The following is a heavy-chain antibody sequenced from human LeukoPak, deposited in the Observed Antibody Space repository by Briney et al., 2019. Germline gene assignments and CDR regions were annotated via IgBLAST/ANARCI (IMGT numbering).Heavy chain of an antibody. D-gene: IGHD5-12*01. CDR1: GFTFSIYV. V-gene: IGHV3-33*01. J-gene: IGHJ4*02. CDR3: ARGGYSESYFAY. CDR2: IWDDGSNK. Sequence: GGGLRLSRAASGFTFSIYVMHWVRQAPGKGLVDVADIWDDGSNKFYAASVKGRFNISRDNSKDTLYLQMNSLRAEDRALYYCARGGYSESYFAYWGQGTLVTVSS.